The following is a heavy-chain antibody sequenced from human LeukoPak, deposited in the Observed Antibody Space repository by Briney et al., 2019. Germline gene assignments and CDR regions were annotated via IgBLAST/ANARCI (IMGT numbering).Heavy chain of an antibody. Sequence: ASVKVSCKASGGTFSSYAISWVRQAPGQRLEWMGGIIPIFGTANYAQRFQGRVTITTDESTSTAYMELSSLRSEDTAVYYCAREIQLVFSSRYYYYMDVWGKGTTVTVSS. CDR1: GGTFSSYA. J-gene: IGHJ6*03. V-gene: IGHV1-69*05. CDR2: IIPIFGTA. D-gene: IGHD2/OR15-2a*01. CDR3: AREIQLVFSSRYYYYMDV.